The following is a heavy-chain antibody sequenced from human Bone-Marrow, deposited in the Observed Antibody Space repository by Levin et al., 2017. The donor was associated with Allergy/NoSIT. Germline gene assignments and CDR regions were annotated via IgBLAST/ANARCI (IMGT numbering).Heavy chain of an antibody. CDR3: AGRTNNAEVAYLDF. CDR1: GGSISSYF. D-gene: IGHD5-12*01. V-gene: IGHV4-59*01. CDR2: LYNSGNT. Sequence: KSSETLSLTCSVSGGSISSYFWGWIRQPPGKGLEWIVYLYNSGNTKYNPSLKSRVTMSADTSKNQFSLKLTSMTAADTAVYYCAGRTNNAEVAYLDFWGQGKLVTVSS. J-gene: IGHJ4*02.